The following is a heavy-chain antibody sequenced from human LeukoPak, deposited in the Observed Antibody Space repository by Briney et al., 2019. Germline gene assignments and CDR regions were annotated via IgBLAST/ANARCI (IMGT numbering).Heavy chain of an antibody. J-gene: IGHJ4*02. CDR2: VYYSGNT. Sequence: SETLSLTCTVSGGSISSYSWSWIRQPPGKRLEWIGYVYYSGNTNYNPSLRSRVTISVDTSKNQFSLKLNSVTAADTAVYYCAREEYGDYVGYWGQGTLVTVAS. V-gene: IGHV4-59*01. D-gene: IGHD4-17*01. CDR1: GGSISSYS. CDR3: AREEYGDYVGY.